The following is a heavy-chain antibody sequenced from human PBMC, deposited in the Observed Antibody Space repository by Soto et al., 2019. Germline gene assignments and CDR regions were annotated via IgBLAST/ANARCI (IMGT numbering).Heavy chain of an antibody. CDR3: ARSYGGNSGY. V-gene: IGHV3-30-3*01. CDR2: ISYDVSNK. CDR1: GFTFSSYA. J-gene: IGHJ4*02. D-gene: IGHD4-17*01. Sequence: QVQLVESGGGVVQPWRSLRLSCAASGFTFSSYALHWVRQAPGKGLEWVAVISYDVSNKYYADSVKGRFTISRDNSKNTLYLPMNSLRAEDTAVYSCARSYGGNSGYWGQGTLVTVSS.